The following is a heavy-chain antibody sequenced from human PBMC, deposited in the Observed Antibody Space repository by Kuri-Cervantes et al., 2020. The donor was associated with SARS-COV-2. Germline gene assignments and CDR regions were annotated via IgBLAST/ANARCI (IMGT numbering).Heavy chain of an antibody. CDR2: ISYDGSNK. CDR3: ARAGGGSYYGWFDP. D-gene: IGHD1-26*01. V-gene: IGHV3-30-3*01. CDR1: GFTFSSYA. J-gene: IGHJ5*02. Sequence: GESLKISCAASGFTFSSYAMHWVRQAPGKGLEWVADISYDGSNKYYADSVKGRFTISRDNSKNTLYLQMNSLRAEDTAVYYCARAGGGSYYGWFDPWGQGTLVTVSS.